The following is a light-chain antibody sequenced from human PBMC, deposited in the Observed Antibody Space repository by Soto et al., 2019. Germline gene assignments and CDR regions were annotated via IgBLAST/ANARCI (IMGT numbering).Light chain of an antibody. Sequence: DIPMTQSPSTLSASVGDRVTITCRASQSISSWLAWYQQKPGKAPKLLMYDASSLYSGVPSRFSGSGSGTEFTLTISSLQPDDFATYYCQQYNGYPWTFGQGTKVDIK. CDR1: QSISSW. CDR3: QQYNGYPWT. V-gene: IGKV1-5*01. J-gene: IGKJ1*01. CDR2: DAS.